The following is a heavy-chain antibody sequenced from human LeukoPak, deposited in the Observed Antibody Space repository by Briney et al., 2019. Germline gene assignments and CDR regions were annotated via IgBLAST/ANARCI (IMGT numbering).Heavy chain of an antibody. CDR2: ISSSSSTI. CDR1: GFTFSSYE. D-gene: IGHD4-17*01. V-gene: IGHV3-48*01. J-gene: IGHJ4*02. CDR3: ARDRGVDYGDYSDY. Sequence: GGSLRLSCAASGFTFSSYEMNWVRQAPGKGLEWVSYISSSSSTIYYADSVKGRFTISRDNAKNSLYLQMNSLRAEGTAVYYCARDRGVDYGDYSDYWGQGTLVTVSS.